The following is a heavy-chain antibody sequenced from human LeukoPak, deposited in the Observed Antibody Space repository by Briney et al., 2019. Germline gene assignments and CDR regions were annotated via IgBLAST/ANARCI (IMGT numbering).Heavy chain of an antibody. V-gene: IGHV1-8*01. Sequence: ASVKVSCKSSGYTFSNYDISWVRQATGQGLEWMGWMNPNSGNTSYALQFQGRVTFSTDSSKTTGYMEMSSVRSDDTAVYYGARAVRYQLLPDYWGQGTLVTVSS. J-gene: IGHJ4*02. CDR2: MNPNSGNT. D-gene: IGHD2-2*01. CDR1: GYTFSNYD. CDR3: ARAVRYQLLPDY.